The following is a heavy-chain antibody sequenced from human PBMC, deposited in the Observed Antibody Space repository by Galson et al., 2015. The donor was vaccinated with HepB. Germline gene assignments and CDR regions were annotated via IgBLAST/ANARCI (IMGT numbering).Heavy chain of an antibody. CDR1: GYTFSGFA. V-gene: IGHV7-4-1*02. CDR2: INTNTGTP. D-gene: IGHD6-13*01. CDR3: AKDGSGSWFPHYFYYGMDV. J-gene: IGHJ6*02. Sequence: SVKVSCKASGYTFSGFAINWVRQAPGQGLEWMGWINTNTGTPTLAQGFTGRFVFSLDTSVSTAYLQITSLKAEDTAVYYCAKDGSGSWFPHYFYYGMDVWGQGTTVTVSS.